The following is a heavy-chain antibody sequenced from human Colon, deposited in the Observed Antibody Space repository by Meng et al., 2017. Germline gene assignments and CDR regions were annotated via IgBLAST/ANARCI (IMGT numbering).Heavy chain of an antibody. CDR3: VRNIAPTNTPSTPPFDY. Sequence: SGPTLVKPTETLTLTCSFSGFSLSTNGVGVGWIRQPPGKALEWLALIYWSGDTRYSPSLKTRLTITKDTPKNQVVLTMTNMDPVDTATYYCVRNIAPTNTPSTPPFDYWGRGTLVTVSS. V-gene: IGHV2-5*01. D-gene: IGHD6-25*01. CDR1: GFSLSTNGVG. J-gene: IGHJ4*02. CDR2: IYWSGDT.